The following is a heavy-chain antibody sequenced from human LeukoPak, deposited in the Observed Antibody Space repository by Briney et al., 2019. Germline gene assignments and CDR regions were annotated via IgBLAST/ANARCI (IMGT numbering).Heavy chain of an antibody. CDR3: ARQGYCSSTSCYDFYYYYYMDV. Sequence: SETLSLTCTVSGYSISSGHYWGWIRQPPGKGLEWIGSIYYSGSTYYNPSLKSRVTISVGTSKNQFSLKLSSVTAADTAVYYCARQGYCSSTSCYDFYYYYYMDVWGKGTTVTISS. D-gene: IGHD2-2*01. J-gene: IGHJ6*03. CDR2: IYYSGST. CDR1: GYSISSGHY. V-gene: IGHV4-38-2*02.